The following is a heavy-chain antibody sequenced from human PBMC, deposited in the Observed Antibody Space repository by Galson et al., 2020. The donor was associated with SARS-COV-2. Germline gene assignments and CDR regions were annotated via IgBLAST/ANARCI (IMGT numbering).Heavy chain of an antibody. D-gene: IGHD6-19*01. CDR1: GGSISTTSYY. J-gene: IGHJ4*02. CDR3: SRRYNSGWSLFDY. V-gene: IGHV4-39*01. CDR2: IYYSGST. Sequence: SETLSLTCTVSGGSISTTSYYWGWIRQPPGKGLEWIGSIYYSGSTSYNPSLKSPVTISVDRSKNQFSLKRTSVTAADTAVYYCSRRYNSGWSLFDYWGQGALVTVSS.